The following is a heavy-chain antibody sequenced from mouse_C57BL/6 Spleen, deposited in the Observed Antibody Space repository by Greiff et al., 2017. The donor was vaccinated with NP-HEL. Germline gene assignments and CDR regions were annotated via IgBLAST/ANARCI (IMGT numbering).Heavy chain of an antibody. V-gene: IGHV1-15*01. D-gene: IGHD1-1*02. CDR3: TRGDWCLFAY. J-gene: IGHJ3*01. Sequence: QVTLKESGAELVRPGASVTLSCKASGYTFTDYEMHWVKQTPVHGLEWIGAIDPETGGTAYNQKFKGKAILTADKSSSTAYMELRSLTSEDSAVYYCTRGDWCLFAYWGQGTLVTVSA. CDR2: IDPETGGT. CDR1: GYTFTDYE.